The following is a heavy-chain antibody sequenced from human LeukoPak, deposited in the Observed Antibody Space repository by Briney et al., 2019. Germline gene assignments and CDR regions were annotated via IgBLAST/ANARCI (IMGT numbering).Heavy chain of an antibody. Sequence: ACVEVSRKETGYTSSRYRVWRVRQAVAQRSEWMGWISAYNGNTKYAQKLQGRVTMTTDTSTSTDYMELRSLRSDDTAVYYCAKAGYYYDSSGPWGAFDIGGQGPMVTVPS. CDR3: AKAGYYYDSSGPWGAFDI. V-gene: IGHV1-18*01. CDR2: ISAYNGNT. D-gene: IGHD3-22*01. CDR1: GYTSSRYR. J-gene: IGHJ3*02.